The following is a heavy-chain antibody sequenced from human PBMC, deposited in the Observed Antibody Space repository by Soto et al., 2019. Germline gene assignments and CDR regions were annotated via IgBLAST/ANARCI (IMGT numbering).Heavy chain of an antibody. J-gene: IGHJ4*02. Sequence: SVKVSCKASGYTFTSYGISWVRQAPGQGLEWMGWISAYNGNTNYAQKLQGRVTMTTDTSTSTAYMELRSLRSDDTAVYYCARVNDFWSGYYRNPDFDYWGQGTLVTVSS. CDR1: GYTFTSYG. CDR3: ARVNDFWSGYYRNPDFDY. V-gene: IGHV1-18*01. D-gene: IGHD3-3*01. CDR2: ISAYNGNT.